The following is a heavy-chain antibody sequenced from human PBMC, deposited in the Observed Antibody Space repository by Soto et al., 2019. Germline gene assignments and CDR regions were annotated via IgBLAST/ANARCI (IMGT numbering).Heavy chain of an antibody. CDR1: GFSLSTSGVG. J-gene: IGHJ5*02. V-gene: IGHV2-5*02. CDR2: IYWDDDK. CDR3: ARLTNNWFDP. Sequence: QITLKESGPTLVKPTQTLTLTCTFSGFSLSTSGVGVGWIRQPPGKALEWLALIYWDDDKRYSPSLKSRLTSTKDTSKDQLVLTMSNMGAVDRATYYWARLTNNWFDPWGQGTLVTVSS. D-gene: IGHD4-4*01.